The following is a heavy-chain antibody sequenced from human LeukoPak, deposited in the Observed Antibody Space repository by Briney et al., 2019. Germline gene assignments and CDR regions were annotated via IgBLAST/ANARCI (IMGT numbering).Heavy chain of an antibody. V-gene: IGHV4-39*07. Sequence: KPSETLSLTCTVSGGSISSSSYYWGWIRQPPGKGLEWIGSIYYSGSTYYNPSLKSRVTISVDTSKNQFSLKLSSVTAADTAVYYCARIYYGILGYYYYYYMDVWGKGTTVTVSS. CDR1: GGSISSSSYY. CDR3: ARIYYGILGYYYYYYMDV. J-gene: IGHJ6*03. D-gene: IGHD1-26*01. CDR2: IYYSGST.